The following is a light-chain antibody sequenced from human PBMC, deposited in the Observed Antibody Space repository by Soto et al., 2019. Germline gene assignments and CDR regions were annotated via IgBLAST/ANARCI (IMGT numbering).Light chain of an antibody. CDR2: GAS. J-gene: IGKJ4*01. CDR3: QQTYSAPLT. Sequence: DIQMTQSPFSLPASVGDRVNITCWASQSISNYLNWYQHKPGRAPSLLIHGASSLQGGVPSRFSGSGSGTDFTLTISSLHPEDFTTYYCQQTYSAPLTFGGGTRVEF. CDR1: QSISNY. V-gene: IGKV1-39*01.